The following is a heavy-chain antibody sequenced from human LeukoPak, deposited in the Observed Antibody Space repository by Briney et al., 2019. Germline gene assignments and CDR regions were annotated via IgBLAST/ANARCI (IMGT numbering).Heavy chain of an antibody. J-gene: IGHJ4*02. V-gene: IGHV4-34*01. CDR2: ISRGGST. D-gene: IGHD4-17*01. CDR3: GVSTTRATTRTIDY. Sequence: SETLSLTCAAYGDSFSAYFWTWIRQPPGKGLEWVGEISRGGSTNYSPSLKSRLPISLDTSKNQVSLTLSSVTAADTAMYYCGVSTTRATTRTIDYWGQGTLVTASS. CDR1: GDSFSAYF.